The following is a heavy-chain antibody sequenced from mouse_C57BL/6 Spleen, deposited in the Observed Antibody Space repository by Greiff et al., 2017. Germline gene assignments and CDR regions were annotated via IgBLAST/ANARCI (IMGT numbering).Heavy chain of an antibody. CDR2: IYPGDGDT. D-gene: IGHD1-1*01. J-gene: IGHJ3*01. CDR1: GYAFSSYW. V-gene: IGHV1-80*01. Sequence: QVQLKQSGAELMKPGASVKISCKASGYAFSSYWMNWVKQRPGKGLEWIGQIYPGDGDTNYNGKFKGKATLTADKSSSTAYMQLSSLTSEDSAVYFCARNYGSSSWFAYWGQGTLVTVSA. CDR3: ARNYGSSSWFAY.